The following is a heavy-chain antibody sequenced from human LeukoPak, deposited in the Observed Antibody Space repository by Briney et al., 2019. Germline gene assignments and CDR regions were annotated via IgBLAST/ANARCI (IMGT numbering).Heavy chain of an antibody. D-gene: IGHD1-1*01. CDR3: ARAGNNWSFDY. CDR1: GDSVSIYY. V-gene: IGHV4-59*02. Sequence: SETLSPTCTVSGDSVSIYYWSWIRQPPGKGLEWIGYVYYRGNTNYNPSLKSRVTMAVDTSKNQFSLKVSSVTAADTAVYYCARAGNNWSFDYWGQGTLVTVSS. CDR2: VYYRGNT. J-gene: IGHJ4*02.